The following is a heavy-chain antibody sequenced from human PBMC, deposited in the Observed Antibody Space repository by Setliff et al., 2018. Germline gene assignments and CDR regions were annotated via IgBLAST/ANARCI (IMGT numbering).Heavy chain of an antibody. CDR1: GFTFSNYA. J-gene: IGHJ3*02. CDR3: VCFSWRGCSGDTCYSGDDSFDM. CDR2: IRYDGSNK. V-gene: IGHV3-30*02. D-gene: IGHD2-15*01. Sequence: LRLSCAASGFTFSNYAMHWVRQAPGKGLEWVAFIRYDGSNKYYVDSVKGRFTVSRDNSKDTLYLQMNSLRVEDSAVYYCVCFSWRGCSGDTCYSGDDSFDMWGQGTVVTVSS.